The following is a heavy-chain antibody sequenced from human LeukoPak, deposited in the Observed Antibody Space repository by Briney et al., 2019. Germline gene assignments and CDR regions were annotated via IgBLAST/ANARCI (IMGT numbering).Heavy chain of an antibody. Sequence: ASVKVSFKASGYTFTSYGISWVRQAPGQGLEWMGGIIPIFGTANYAQKFQGRVTITADESTSTAYMELSSLRSEDTAVYYCARGQQLPAGYWGQGTLVTVSS. V-gene: IGHV1-69*13. D-gene: IGHD6-13*01. CDR2: IIPIFGTA. CDR1: GYTFTSYG. J-gene: IGHJ4*02. CDR3: ARGQQLPAGY.